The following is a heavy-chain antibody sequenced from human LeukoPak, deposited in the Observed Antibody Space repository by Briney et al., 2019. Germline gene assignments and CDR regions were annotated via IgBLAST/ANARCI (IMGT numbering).Heavy chain of an antibody. CDR1: GFTFSSYG. J-gene: IGHJ2*01. CDR3: VRGHWHIDL. CDR2: IWYDGSNT. V-gene: IGHV3-33*01. Sequence: PGGSLRLSCAASGFTFSSYGMHWVRQAPGKGLEWVADIWYDGSNTDDADSVKGRFTISRDNSKNTLYLQMNSLRAEDTAVYYCVRGHWHIDLWGRGTLVTVSS.